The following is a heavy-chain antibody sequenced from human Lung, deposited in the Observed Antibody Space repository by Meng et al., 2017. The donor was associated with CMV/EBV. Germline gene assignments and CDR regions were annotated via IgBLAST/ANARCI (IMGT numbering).Heavy chain of an antibody. CDR2: ISTSSSYI. CDR1: GFTFNDYY. CDR3: AKVLETGAAFDV. V-gene: IGHV3-21*01. J-gene: IGHJ3*01. D-gene: IGHD3-3*01. Sequence: GESLKISCAASGFTFNDYYMNWVRQAPGKGLEWVSSISTSSSYIYYRDSVKGRFTISRDNAMNSLSLQMKSLRAEDTAVYYCAKVLETGAAFDVWGHGTMITVSS.